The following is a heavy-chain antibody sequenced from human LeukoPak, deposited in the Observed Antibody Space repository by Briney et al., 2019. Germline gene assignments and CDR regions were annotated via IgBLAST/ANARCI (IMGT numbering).Heavy chain of an antibody. CDR2: ISNSGNT. J-gene: IGHJ4*02. V-gene: IGHV4-59*01. D-gene: IGHD6-13*01. Sequence: SETLSLTCVVSGGSINNYYWSWIRQPPGKGLEWIGYISNSGNTNYNASLNSRVTISRDVSKDQFSLILKSVTAADTAVYYCARGAAAGKYWGQGTLVTVSA. CDR1: GGSINNYY. CDR3: ARGAAAGKY.